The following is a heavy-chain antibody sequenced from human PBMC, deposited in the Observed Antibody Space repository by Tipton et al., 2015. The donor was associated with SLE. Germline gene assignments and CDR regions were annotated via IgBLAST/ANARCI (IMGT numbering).Heavy chain of an antibody. V-gene: IGHV4-30-4*08. CDR3: ARQRLRLLSPLDA. D-gene: IGHD3-10*01. Sequence: LRLSCTVSGDSISNVNYYWNWLRQRPGKGLEWIGYVYYSGNTLYNPSLRSRVTMSLDTSKNHFSLELTSVTAADTAVYYCARQRLRLLSPLDAWGQGTTVTVS. CDR2: VYYSGNT. CDR1: GDSISNVNYY. J-gene: IGHJ6*02.